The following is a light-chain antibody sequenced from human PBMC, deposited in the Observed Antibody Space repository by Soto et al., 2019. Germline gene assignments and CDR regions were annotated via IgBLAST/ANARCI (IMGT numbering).Light chain of an antibody. V-gene: IGLV7-46*01. CDR3: LLFYDGVAV. Sequence: QTVVTQEPSLTVSPGGTVTLNCGSSTGDVTNGRWPYWFQQRPGQVPRTLIHDTSNKHPWTPARFSGSLLGGKAALTLSGAQLEDEAVYYCLLFYDGVAVFGGGTQLTVL. J-gene: IGLJ7*01. CDR2: DTS. CDR1: TGDVTNGRW.